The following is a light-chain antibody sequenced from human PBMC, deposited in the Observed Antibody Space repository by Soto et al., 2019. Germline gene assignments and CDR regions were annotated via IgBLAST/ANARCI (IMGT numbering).Light chain of an antibody. V-gene: IGLV3-1*01. CDR2: QDS. CDR1: KLGDKY. Sequence: SYELTQPPSVSVSPGQTASITCSGDKLGDKYACWYQQKPGQSPVLVIYQDSKRPSAIPERFSGSNSGNTATLTISGTQAMDEADYYCQAWDSSTAVVFGGGTKVTVL. J-gene: IGLJ2*01. CDR3: QAWDSSTAVV.